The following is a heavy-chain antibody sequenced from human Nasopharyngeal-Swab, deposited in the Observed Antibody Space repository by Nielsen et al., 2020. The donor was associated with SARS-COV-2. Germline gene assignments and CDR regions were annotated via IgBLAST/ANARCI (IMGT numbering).Heavy chain of an antibody. CDR3: ARALSPWLLTFDY. CDR2: IYYSGST. D-gene: IGHD5-12*01. V-gene: IGHV4-59*13. CDR1: GGSISSYY. Sequence: SDTLSLTCTVSGGSISSYYWSWIRQPPGKGLEWIGYIYYSGSTNYNPSLKSRVTISVDTSKNQFSLKLSSVTAADTAVYYCARALSPWLLTFDYWGQGTLVTVSS. J-gene: IGHJ4*02.